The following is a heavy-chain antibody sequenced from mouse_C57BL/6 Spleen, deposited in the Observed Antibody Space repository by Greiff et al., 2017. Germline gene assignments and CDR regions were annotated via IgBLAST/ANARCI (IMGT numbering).Heavy chain of an antibody. V-gene: IGHV1-72*01. Sequence: QVQLKQPGAELVKPGASVKLSCKASGYTFTSYWMHWVKQRPGRGLEWIGRIDPNSGGTKYNEKFKSKATLTVDKPSSTAYMQLSSLTSEDSAVYYCARHYSLYAMDYWGQGTSVTVSS. J-gene: IGHJ4*01. D-gene: IGHD2-12*01. CDR3: ARHYSLYAMDY. CDR1: GYTFTSYW. CDR2: IDPNSGGT.